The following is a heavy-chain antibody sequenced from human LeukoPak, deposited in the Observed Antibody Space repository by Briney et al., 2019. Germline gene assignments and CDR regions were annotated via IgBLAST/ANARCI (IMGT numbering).Heavy chain of an antibody. CDR3: AKDRRDGYNWGYYGMDV. CDR2: ISYDGSNK. D-gene: IGHD5-24*01. Sequence: AGGSLRLSCAASGFTFSSYGMHWVRQAPGKGLEWVAVISYDGSNKYYADSVKGRFTISRDNSKNTLYLQMNSLRAEDTAVYYCAKDRRDGYNWGYYGMDVWGQGTTVTVSS. V-gene: IGHV3-30*18. CDR1: GFTFSSYG. J-gene: IGHJ6*02.